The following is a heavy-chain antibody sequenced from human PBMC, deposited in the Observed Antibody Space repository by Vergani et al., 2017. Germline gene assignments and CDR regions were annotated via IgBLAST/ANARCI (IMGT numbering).Heavy chain of an antibody. CDR2: INHSGST. J-gene: IGHJ5*02. CDR3: ARGLDVVVVAASISGWFDP. V-gene: IGHV4-34*09. D-gene: IGHD2-15*01. CDR1: GGSISSYY. Sequence: QVQLQESGPGLVKPSQTLSLTCTVSGGSISSYYWSWIRQPPGKGLEWIGEINHSGSTNYNPSLKSRVTISVDTSKNQFSLKLSSVTAADTAVYYCARGLDVVVVAASISGWFDPWGQGTLVTVSS.